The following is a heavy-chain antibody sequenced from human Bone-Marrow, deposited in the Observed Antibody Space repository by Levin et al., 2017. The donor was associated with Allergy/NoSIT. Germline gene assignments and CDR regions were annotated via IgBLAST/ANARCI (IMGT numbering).Heavy chain of an antibody. J-gene: IGHJ4*02. Sequence: GGSLRLSCAASGFTFNSHAMHWVRQAPGKGLEWVAAISYDGSYIVYADSVKGRFSISRDNSKSTLYLQLNSLRAEDTALYYCARDIGVGATLGTPDYWGQGILVIVSS. V-gene: IGHV3-30-3*01. D-gene: IGHD1-26*01. CDR2: ISYDGSYI. CDR1: GFTFNSHA. CDR3: ARDIGVGATLGTPDY.